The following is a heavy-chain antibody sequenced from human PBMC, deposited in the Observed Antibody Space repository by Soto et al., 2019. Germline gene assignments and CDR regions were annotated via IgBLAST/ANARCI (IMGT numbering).Heavy chain of an antibody. J-gene: IGHJ4*02. V-gene: IGHV1-46*01. CDR2: INPSGGSA. CDR3: ARDQIAGATLGRFEY. CDR1: GYTFTRYY. D-gene: IGHD1-26*01. Sequence: QEQLVQSGAEVRKPGASVKVSCKASGYTFTRYYMHWVRQAPGQGLEWMGIINPSGGSASYAQKFRGRVTMTRDTSTRTVSMELSSLTSEDTAVYYCARDQIAGATLGRFEYWGQGTLVTVSS.